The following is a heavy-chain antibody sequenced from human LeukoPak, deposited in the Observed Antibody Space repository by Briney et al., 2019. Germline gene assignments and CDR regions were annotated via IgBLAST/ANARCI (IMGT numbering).Heavy chain of an antibody. Sequence: GGSLRLSCAASGFTFSSYAMTWVRQAPGKGLQWVSTISVSGGSTYYADSVKGQFTISRDTSKSTLYLQMNSLRDEDTADYYCAKYGSGTYYNGLYWGQGTLVTVSS. CDR3: AKYGSGTYYNGLY. V-gene: IGHV3-23*01. J-gene: IGHJ4*02. D-gene: IGHD3-10*01. CDR2: ISVSGGST. CDR1: GFTFSSYA.